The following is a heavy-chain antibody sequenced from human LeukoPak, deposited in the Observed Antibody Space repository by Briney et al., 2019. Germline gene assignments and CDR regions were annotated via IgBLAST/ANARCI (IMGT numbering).Heavy chain of an antibody. Sequence: PGGSLRLSCAASGFTFSNYAMSWVRQAPGKGLEWVSSISSSGDRTYYADSVKGRFTISRDNSKNTLYFQMNSLRAEDTAVYYCAKSPPAEYSSSYYYYYYMDVWGKGTTVTVSS. D-gene: IGHD6-6*01. CDR1: GFTFSNYA. V-gene: IGHV3-23*01. CDR3: AKSPPAEYSSSYYYYYYMDV. J-gene: IGHJ6*03. CDR2: ISSSGDRT.